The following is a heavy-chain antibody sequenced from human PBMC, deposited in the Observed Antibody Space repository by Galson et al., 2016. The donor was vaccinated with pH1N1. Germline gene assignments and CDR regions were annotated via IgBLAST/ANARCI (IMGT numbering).Heavy chain of an antibody. CDR1: GFTFSSYA. D-gene: IGHD1-1*01. CDR3: AKATTHDLWYYYGMDV. Sequence: SLRLSCAASGFTFSSYAMSWVRQAPGKGLEWVSFISESGGESYYADSVKGRFTISRDNSKNTLFLQVNSLRAEDTAVYYCAKATTHDLWYYYGMDVWGRGTLVTVSS. CDR2: ISESGGES. J-gene: IGHJ6*02. V-gene: IGHV3-23*01.